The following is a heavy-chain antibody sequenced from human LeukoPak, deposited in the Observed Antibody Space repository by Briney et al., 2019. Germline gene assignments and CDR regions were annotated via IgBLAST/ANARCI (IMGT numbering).Heavy chain of an antibody. D-gene: IGHD5-24*01. CDR3: ARGQSFEMDAFDV. V-gene: IGHV4-34*01. J-gene: IGHJ3*01. Sequence: SETLSLTCAVYGGSFKNHFWTWIRQAPGKGLEWIGEVSHNGSTVYNPSLESRITISVDTSKKQFSQRVNSVTVADAAVYYCARGQSFEMDAFDVWGQGTMVTVSS. CDR1: GGSFKNHF. CDR2: VSHNGST.